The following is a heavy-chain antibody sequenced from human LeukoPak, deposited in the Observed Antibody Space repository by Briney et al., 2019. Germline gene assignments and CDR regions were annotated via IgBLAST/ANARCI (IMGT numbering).Heavy chain of an antibody. J-gene: IGHJ4*02. CDR2: IIPIFGTA. V-gene: IGHV1-69*01. Sequence: SVKVSCKASGGTFSSYAISCVRQAPGQGLEWMGGIIPIFGTANYAQKFQGRVTITADESTSTAYMELSSLRSEDTAVYYCAREGAMATILFDYWGQGTLVTVSS. CDR1: GGTFSSYA. D-gene: IGHD5-24*01. CDR3: AREGAMATILFDY.